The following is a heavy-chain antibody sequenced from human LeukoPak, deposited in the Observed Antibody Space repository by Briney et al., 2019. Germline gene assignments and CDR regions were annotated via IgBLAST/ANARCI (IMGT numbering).Heavy chain of an antibody. CDR2: IYPGDSRI. Sequence: RGESLKISCEGFGYTFTNYWIGWVRQLPGRGLEWMGVIYPGDSRIRYNPSFQGQVTISADKSINTAYLKWSSLRASATAIYSWACRHFSSPLSGPRGQEPRSPSPQ. CDR3: ACRHFSSPLSGP. CDR1: GYTFTNYW. D-gene: IGHD6-13*01. V-gene: IGHV5-51*01. J-gene: IGHJ5*02.